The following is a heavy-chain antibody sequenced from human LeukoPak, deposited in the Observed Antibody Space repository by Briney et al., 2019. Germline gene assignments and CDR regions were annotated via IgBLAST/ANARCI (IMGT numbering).Heavy chain of an antibody. D-gene: IGHD2-21*01. CDR2: IDPGDSDT. CDR1: GYSFTSYW. Sequence: GASLQISCKASGYSFTSYWIGCVRQMPGKGLEWMGIIDPGDSDTRYSPSFQGQVTMSADKSISIAYLQWSSLKASDTAMYYCASRVDSRYYDGLDVWGQGTTVTASS. V-gene: IGHV5-51*01. CDR3: ASRVDSRYYDGLDV. J-gene: IGHJ6*02.